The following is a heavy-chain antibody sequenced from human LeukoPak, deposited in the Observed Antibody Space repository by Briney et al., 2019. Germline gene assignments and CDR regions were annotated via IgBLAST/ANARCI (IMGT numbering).Heavy chain of an antibody. CDR2: INPYNGNT. V-gene: IGHV1-18*01. CDR3: ARELFGRFEY. D-gene: IGHD2-21*01. CDR1: GYTFTTYG. Sequence: GASVKVSCKASGYTFTTYGISWVRQAPGQGLECMGWINPYNGNTNYAQKLQGRVTMTTDTSTSTAFMELRSVRSDDTAVYYCARELFGRFEYWGQGTLVTVSS. J-gene: IGHJ4*02.